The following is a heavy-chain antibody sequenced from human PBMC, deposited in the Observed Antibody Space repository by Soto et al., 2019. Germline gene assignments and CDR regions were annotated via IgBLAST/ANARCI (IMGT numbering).Heavy chain of an antibody. CDR3: AKVGHSTPFDY. CDR2: ISYDGSNK. D-gene: IGHD2-15*01. CDR1: GFTFSSYG. Sequence: GGSLRLSCAASGFTFSSYGMHWVRQAPGKGLEWVAVISYDGSNKYYADSVKGRFTISRDNSKNTLYLQMNSLRAEDTAVYYCAKVGHSTPFDYWGQGTLVTVSS. J-gene: IGHJ4*02. V-gene: IGHV3-30*18.